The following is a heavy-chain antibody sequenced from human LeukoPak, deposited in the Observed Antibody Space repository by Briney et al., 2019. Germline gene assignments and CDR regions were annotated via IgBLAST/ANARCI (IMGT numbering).Heavy chain of an antibody. Sequence: GGSLRLSCVASGFTFSSYWMSWVRQAPGKGLEWVANINQDGSQKYYVDSVKGRFTISRDNAKNSLNLQMNSLRGEDTAVYYCARDRNFDYWGQGTLVTVSS. CDR2: INQDGSQK. J-gene: IGHJ4*02. V-gene: IGHV3-7*01. CDR3: ARDRNFDY. CDR1: GFTFSSYW.